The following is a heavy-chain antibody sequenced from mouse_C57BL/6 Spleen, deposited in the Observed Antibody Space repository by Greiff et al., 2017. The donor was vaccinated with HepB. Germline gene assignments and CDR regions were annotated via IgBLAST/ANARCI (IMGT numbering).Heavy chain of an antibody. CDR2: INPSSGYT. CDR1: GYTFTSYW. J-gene: IGHJ2*01. Sequence: VQLQQSGAELAKPGASVKLSCKASGYTFTSYWMHWVKQRPGQGLEWIGYINPSSGYTKYNQKFKDKATLTADKSSSTAYMQLSSLTYEDSAVYYCARWSTTVVATFDYWGQGTTLTVSS. D-gene: IGHD1-1*01. V-gene: IGHV1-7*01. CDR3: ARWSTTVVATFDY.